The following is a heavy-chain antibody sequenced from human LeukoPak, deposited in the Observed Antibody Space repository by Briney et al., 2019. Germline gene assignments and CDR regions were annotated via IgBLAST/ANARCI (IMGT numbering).Heavy chain of an antibody. CDR3: VRDDDRPDNGLDY. Sequence: GGSLRLSCAASGFTFSPYTMNWVRQAPGKGLEWVSSVSSRSTYINYADSVKGRFTISRDDAKNSLYLQMNSLRAEDTAVYYCVRDDDRPDNGLDYWGQGTLVTVSS. D-gene: IGHD3-22*01. V-gene: IGHV3-21*01. CDR1: GFTFSPYT. J-gene: IGHJ4*02. CDR2: VSSRSTYI.